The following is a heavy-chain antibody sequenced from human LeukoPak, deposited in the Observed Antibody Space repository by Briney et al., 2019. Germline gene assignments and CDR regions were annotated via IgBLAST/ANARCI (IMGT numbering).Heavy chain of an antibody. J-gene: IGHJ3*02. CDR3: AGVRERVGSSWYNAFDI. CDR2: LHTDGRT. Sequence: GGSLRLSCAASGFTVTTTYITWVRQAPGKGLEWVSVLHTDGRTYYADSVKGRFTISRDNSKNVLYLHMNSLIAEDTAMYYCAGVRERVGSSWYNAFDIWGQGTMVTVSS. CDR1: GFTVTTTY. D-gene: IGHD6-13*01. V-gene: IGHV3-53*01.